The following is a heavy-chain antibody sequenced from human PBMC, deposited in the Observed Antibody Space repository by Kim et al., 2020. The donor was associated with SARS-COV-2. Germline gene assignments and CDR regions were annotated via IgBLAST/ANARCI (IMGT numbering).Heavy chain of an antibody. V-gene: IGHV3-11*01. J-gene: IGHJ5*02. CDR1: GFTFSGFY. Sequence: GGSLRLSCVDSGFTFSGFYMHWIRQAPGKGLEWVSYISGSGSTIYYTDSVKGRFTISRDNAKKSLYLLMNSLRSEDTAVYYCARSRVPWVEIDTWGQGTL. CDR2: ISGSGSTI. D-gene: IGHD2-21*01. CDR3: ARSRVPWVEIDT.